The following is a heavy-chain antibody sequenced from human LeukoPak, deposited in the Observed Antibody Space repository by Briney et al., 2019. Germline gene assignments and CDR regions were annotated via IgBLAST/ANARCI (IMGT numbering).Heavy chain of an antibody. J-gene: IGHJ4*02. CDR3: ARDSSGDYAVDY. V-gene: IGHV3-30*04. CDR1: GFTFSSHA. D-gene: IGHD4-17*01. CDR2: ISYDGSKN. Sequence: GGSLRLSCAASGFTFSSHAIHWVRQAPGKGLEWVAFISYDGSKNYYAGSVKGRFTISRDNSRNTLYLQMNSLRAEDTAVYYCARDSSGDYAVDYWGQGTLVSVSS.